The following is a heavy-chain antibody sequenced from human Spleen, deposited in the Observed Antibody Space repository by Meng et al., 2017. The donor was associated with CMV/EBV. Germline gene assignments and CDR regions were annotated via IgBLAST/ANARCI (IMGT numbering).Heavy chain of an antibody. J-gene: IGHJ6*02. D-gene: IGHD3-3*01. Sequence: ASVKVSCKASGYKFTTYHLSWVRQAPGQGLEWMGWISAYNGDTNYVQKFQGRVTMTTDTSRSTAYMELSRLRSDDTAVYYCARSEVFGVVRNGMDVWGQGTTVTVSS. V-gene: IGHV1-18*04. CDR3: ARSEVFGVVRNGMDV. CDR1: GYKFTTYH. CDR2: ISAYNGDT.